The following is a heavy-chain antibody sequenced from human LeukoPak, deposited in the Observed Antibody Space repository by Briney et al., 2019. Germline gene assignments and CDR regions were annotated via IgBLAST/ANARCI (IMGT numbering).Heavy chain of an antibody. Sequence: ASVKVSCKASRYTFTSYDINWVRQATGQGLEWMGWMNPNSGNTGYAQKFQGRVTMTRNTSISTAYMELSSLRSEDTAVYYCARVKGTMDDFWSGYLQVLDYWGQGTLVTVSS. V-gene: IGHV1-8*01. J-gene: IGHJ4*02. CDR1: RYTFTSYD. CDR2: MNPNSGNT. D-gene: IGHD3-3*01. CDR3: ARVKGTMDDFWSGYLQVLDY.